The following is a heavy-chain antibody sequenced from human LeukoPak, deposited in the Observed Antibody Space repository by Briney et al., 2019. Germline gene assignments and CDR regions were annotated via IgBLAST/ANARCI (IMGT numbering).Heavy chain of an antibody. CDR2: ISGSGGST. D-gene: IGHD5-18*01. CDR1: GFTFSSYA. V-gene: IGHV3-23*01. J-gene: IGHJ4*02. Sequence: PGGSLRLSCAASGFTFSSYAMSWVRQAPGKGLEWVSAISGSGGSTYYADSVKGRFTISRDNSKNTLYLQMDSLRAEDTAVYYCAKDNTQLWLGFDYWGQGTLVTVSS. CDR3: AKDNTQLWLGFDY.